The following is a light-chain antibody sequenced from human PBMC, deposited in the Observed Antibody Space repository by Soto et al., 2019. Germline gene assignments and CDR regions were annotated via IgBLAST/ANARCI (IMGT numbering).Light chain of an antibody. J-gene: IGKJ2*02. Sequence: EIVMTQSPATLSVSPGERATLSCRASQSVSSNLAWYQQQPGQAPRLLIYGASTRATGIPARFSGSGSGTEFTLTISSLQSEDFAVYYCQQYNTWPPWTFGQGTKLEIK. CDR3: QQYNTWPPWT. CDR2: GAS. CDR1: QSVSSN. V-gene: IGKV3-15*01.